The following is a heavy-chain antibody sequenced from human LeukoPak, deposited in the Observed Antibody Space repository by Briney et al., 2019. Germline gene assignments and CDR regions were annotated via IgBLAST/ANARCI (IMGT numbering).Heavy chain of an antibody. V-gene: IGHV3-33*01. CDR1: GFTFSSYG. CDR2: IWYDGSNK. Sequence: GGSLRLSCAASGFTFSSYGMHWVRQAPGKGLEWVAVIWYDGSNKYYADSVKGRFTISRDNSKNTLYLQMNSLSAEDTAVYYCAREERVSSGSTGYWGQGTLVTVSS. D-gene: IGHD6-19*01. J-gene: IGHJ4*02. CDR3: AREERVSSGSTGY.